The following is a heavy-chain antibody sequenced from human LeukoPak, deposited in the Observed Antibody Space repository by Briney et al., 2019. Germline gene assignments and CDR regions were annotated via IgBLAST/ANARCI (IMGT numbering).Heavy chain of an antibody. V-gene: IGHV3-9*01. Sequence: GGYLRLSCSASGFTFDDYAMHWVRQGPGQGLEWVSGITWNSGTIGYADSVKGRFTISRDNDKNSLYLQMNSLRAEDTALYYCAKDVTGTGAFDIWGQGTMVTVSS. CDR1: GFTFDDYA. J-gene: IGHJ3*02. D-gene: IGHD1-7*01. CDR2: ITWNSGTI. CDR3: AKDVTGTGAFDI.